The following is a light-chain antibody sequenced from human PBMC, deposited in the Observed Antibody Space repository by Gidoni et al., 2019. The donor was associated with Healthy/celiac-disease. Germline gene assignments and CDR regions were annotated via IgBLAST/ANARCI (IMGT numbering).Light chain of an antibody. CDR1: QSVSSSY. V-gene: IGKV3-20*01. J-gene: IGKJ1*01. CDR2: GAS. Sequence: EIVLTQSPGTLSLSPGERATLSCRASQSVSSSYLAWYQQKPGQAPRLLIYGASSRATGIPDRFSGSGSGTDVTLTISRLEPEDFAVYYCQQYGSSPRTFGQGPKVEIK. CDR3: QQYGSSPRT.